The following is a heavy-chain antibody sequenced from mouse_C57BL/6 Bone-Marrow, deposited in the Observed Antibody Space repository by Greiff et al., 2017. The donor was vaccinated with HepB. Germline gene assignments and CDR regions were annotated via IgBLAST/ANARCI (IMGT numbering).Heavy chain of an antibody. CDR2: IDPNSGGT. Sequence: VQLQQPGAELVKPGASVKLSCKASGYTFTSYWMHWVKQRPGRGLEWIGRIDPNSGGTKYNEKFKSKATLTVDKPASTAYMPLSSLTSEDSAVYYCARNGWLLPYWYFDVWGTGTTVTVSS. D-gene: IGHD2-3*01. V-gene: IGHV1-72*01. J-gene: IGHJ1*03. CDR3: ARNGWLLPYWYFDV. CDR1: GYTFTSYW.